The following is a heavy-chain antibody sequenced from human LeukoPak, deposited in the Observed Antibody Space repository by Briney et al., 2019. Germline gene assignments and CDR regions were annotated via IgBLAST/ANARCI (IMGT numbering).Heavy chain of an antibody. J-gene: IGHJ4*02. CDR1: GYTFTTYG. Sequence: ASVKVSCKTSGYTFTTYGISWVRQAPGQGLEWMGLISAYGNTTYAQNLQGRVTMTTDTSTTTAYMELRSLRSDDTAVYYCARGIIGYYFDYWGQGTLVTVSS. D-gene: IGHD2-15*01. CDR3: ARGIIGYYFDY. V-gene: IGHV1-18*01. CDR2: ISAYGNT.